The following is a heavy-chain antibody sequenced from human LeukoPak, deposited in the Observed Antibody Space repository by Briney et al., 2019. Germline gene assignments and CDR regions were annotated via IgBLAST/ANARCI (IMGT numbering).Heavy chain of an antibody. D-gene: IGHD3-10*01. CDR1: GGSISSSSYY. V-gene: IGHV4-39*07. CDR2: IYYSGST. J-gene: IGHJ4*02. Sequence: SETLSLTCTVSGGSISSSSYYWGWIRQPPGRGLEWIGSIYYSGSTYYNPSLKSRVTISVDTSKNQFSLKLSSVTAADTAVYYCARNYGSGSYFVDYWGQGTLVTVSS. CDR3: ARNYGSGSYFVDY.